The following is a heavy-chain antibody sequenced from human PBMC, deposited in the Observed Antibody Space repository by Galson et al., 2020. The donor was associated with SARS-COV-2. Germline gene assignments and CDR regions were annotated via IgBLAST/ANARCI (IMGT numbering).Heavy chain of an antibody. CDR3: AREGLGVVRGFYYYGMDV. D-gene: IGHD3-10*01. J-gene: IGHJ6*02. Sequence: QAGGSLRLSCAASGFTFSSYWMSWVRQAPGKGLEWVANIKQDGSEKYYVDSVKGRFTISRDNAKNSLYLQMNSLRAEDTAVYYCAREGLGVVRGFYYYGMDVWGQGTTVTVSS. CDR1: GFTFSSYW. V-gene: IGHV3-7*05. CDR2: IKQDGSEK.